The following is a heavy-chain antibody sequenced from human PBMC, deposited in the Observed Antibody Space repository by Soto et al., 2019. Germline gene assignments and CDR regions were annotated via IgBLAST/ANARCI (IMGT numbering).Heavy chain of an antibody. CDR2: IYPGDSDT. D-gene: IGHD2-2*01. CDR3: ARGQLLPPPYYYYGMDV. CDR1: GYSFTSYW. V-gene: IGHV5-51*01. J-gene: IGHJ6*02. Sequence: GESLKISCKGSGYSFTSYWIGWVRQMLGKGLEWMGIIYPGDSDTRYSPSFQGQVTISADKSISTAYLQWSSLKASDTAMYYCARGQLLPPPYYYYGMDVWGQGTTVTVSS.